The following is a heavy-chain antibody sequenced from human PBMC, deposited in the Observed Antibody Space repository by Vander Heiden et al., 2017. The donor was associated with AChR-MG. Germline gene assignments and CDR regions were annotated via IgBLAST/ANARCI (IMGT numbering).Heavy chain of an antibody. CDR1: GFTFSSYA. J-gene: IGHJ4*02. Sequence: QVQLVESGGGVVKPGRSLRLSCAASGFTFSSYAMHWVRQAPGKGLEWVAVISYDGSNKYYADSVKGRFTISRDNSKNTLYLQMNSLRAEDTAVYYCARARASKCYFDYWGQGTLVTVSS. V-gene: IGHV3-30-3*01. CDR2: ISYDGSNK. CDR3: ARARASKCYFDY.